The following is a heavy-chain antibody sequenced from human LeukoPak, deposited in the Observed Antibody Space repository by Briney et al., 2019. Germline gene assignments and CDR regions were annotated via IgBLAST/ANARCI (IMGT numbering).Heavy chain of an antibody. V-gene: IGHV3-9*01. Sequence: GRSLRLSCAASGFTFYDYAMHWVRHAPGKGLEWVSGISWNSGSIGYADSVKGRFTISRDNAKNSLYLQMNSLRAEDTALYYCAKAANYYGSGSPPGNWGQGTLVTVSS. D-gene: IGHD3-10*01. CDR2: ISWNSGSI. CDR1: GFTFYDYA. J-gene: IGHJ4*02. CDR3: AKAANYYGSGSPPGN.